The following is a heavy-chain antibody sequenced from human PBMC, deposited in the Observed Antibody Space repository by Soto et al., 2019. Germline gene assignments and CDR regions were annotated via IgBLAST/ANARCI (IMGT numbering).Heavy chain of an antibody. J-gene: IGHJ6*02. CDR1: GYTFTGYY. V-gene: IGHV1-2*04. D-gene: IGHD2-15*01. CDR2: INPNSGGT. Sequence: ASGKVSCKASGYTFTGYYMHWVRQAPGQGLEWMGWINPNSGGTNYAQKFQGWVTMTRDTSISTAYMELSRLRSDDTAVYYCARGGYCSGGSCFDPYYYYGMDVWGQGTTVTVSS. CDR3: ARGGYCSGGSCFDPYYYYGMDV.